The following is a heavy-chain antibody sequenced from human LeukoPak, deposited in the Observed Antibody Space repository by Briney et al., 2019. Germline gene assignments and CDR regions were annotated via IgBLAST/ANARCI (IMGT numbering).Heavy chain of an antibody. Sequence: PGGSLRLPCAASGFTFSSYGMSWVRQAPGKGLEWVSAIGGSGGRTYYADSVKGRFTISRDNSKNTLYLQMNSLRVEDTAIYYCAKAPAGPEYSSTWKFGYNWFDPWGQGTLVTVSS. CDR2: IGGSGGRT. D-gene: IGHD6-13*01. J-gene: IGHJ5*02. CDR3: AKAPAGPEYSSTWKFGYNWFDP. CDR1: GFTFSSYG. V-gene: IGHV3-23*01.